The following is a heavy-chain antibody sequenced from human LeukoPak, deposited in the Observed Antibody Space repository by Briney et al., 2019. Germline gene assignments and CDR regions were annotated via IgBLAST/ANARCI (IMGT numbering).Heavy chain of an antibody. D-gene: IGHD3-22*01. J-gene: IGHJ4*02. CDR2: INPSSGAT. CDR1: GYTFTGYF. V-gene: IGHV1-2*02. CDR3: ARVTYDRSGYYNGIPY. Sequence: ASVKVSCKASGYTFTGYFIHWVRQAPGQGLEWMGWINPSSGATNYAQNFQGRVTLTREMSISTAYMEVSRLLFDDTAVYYCARVTYDRSGYYNGIPYWGQGTLVIVSS.